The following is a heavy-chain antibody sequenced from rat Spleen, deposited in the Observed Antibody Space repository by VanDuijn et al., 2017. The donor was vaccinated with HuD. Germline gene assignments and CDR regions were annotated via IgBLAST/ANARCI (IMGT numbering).Heavy chain of an antibody. J-gene: IGHJ3*01. D-gene: IGHD1-11*01. Sequence: EVQLMESGGGLVQPGRSLKLSCAASGFTFSNYGMAWVRQAPTKGLEWVATIKYDGSSTYHRDSVKGRFTISRDNAKSTLYLQMDSLRSEDTATYYCARLGTEAIGNWFSYWGQGTLVTVSS. V-gene: IGHV5-29*01. CDR2: IKYDGSST. CDR3: ARLGTEAIGNWFSY. CDR1: GFTFSNYG.